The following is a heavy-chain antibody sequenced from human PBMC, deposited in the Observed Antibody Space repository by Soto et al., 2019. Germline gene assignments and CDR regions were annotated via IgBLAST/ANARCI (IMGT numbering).Heavy chain of an antibody. D-gene: IGHD3-22*01. J-gene: IGHJ4*02. CDR3: ARERSRYDRSGYYRPDY. CDR2: IIPILGTP. V-gene: IGHV1-69*08. Sequence: SVKVSCKASGDTFSTYSISWVRQAPGQGLEWLGGIIPILGTPSYAQRFQGRVTITADKSTSTAYMELSSLRSEDTAVYYCARERSRYDRSGYYRPDYWGQGTLVTVSS. CDR1: GDTFSTYS.